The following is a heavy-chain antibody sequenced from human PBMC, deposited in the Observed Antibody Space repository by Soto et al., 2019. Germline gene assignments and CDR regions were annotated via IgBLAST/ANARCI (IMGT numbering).Heavy chain of an antibody. J-gene: IGHJ4*02. D-gene: IGHD6-13*01. CDR1: GFTFSSYA. CDR3: AKGLSSSCTLGY. CDR2: ISGSGGST. Sequence: GGSLRLSCAASGFTFSSYAMSWVRQAPGKGLEWVSAISGSGGSTYYADSVKGRFTISRDNSKNTLYLQMNSLRAEDTAAYYCAKGLSSSCTLGYWGQGTLVTVSS. V-gene: IGHV3-23*01.